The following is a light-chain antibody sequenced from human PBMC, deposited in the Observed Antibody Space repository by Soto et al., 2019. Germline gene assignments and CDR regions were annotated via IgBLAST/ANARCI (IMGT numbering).Light chain of an antibody. CDR1: GSNIGTGYD. Sequence: QSVLTQPPSVSGAPGQRVTISCTGSGSNIGTGYDVHWYQQLPGTAPKLLIYDNNNRPSGVPDRFSGSKSGASASLAIAGLQAGDEADYYCQSYDRSLTAWVFGGGTKLTVL. CDR2: DNN. J-gene: IGLJ3*02. CDR3: QSYDRSLTAWV. V-gene: IGLV1-40*01.